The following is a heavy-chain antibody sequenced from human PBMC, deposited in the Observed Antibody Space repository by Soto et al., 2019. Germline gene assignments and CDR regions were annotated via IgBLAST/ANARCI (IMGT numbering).Heavy chain of an antibody. V-gene: IGHV3-21*01. CDR3: ARESEDLTSNFDY. CDR1: GFTFTRYS. CDR2: ISSTTNYI. J-gene: IGHJ4*02. Sequence: GGSLSLSCAASGFTFTRYSMNWVRQAPGKGLEWVSSISSTTNYIYYADSMKGRFTVSRDNAKNSVYLEMNSLSAEDTAVYYCARESEDLTSNFDYWGQGTLVTVSS.